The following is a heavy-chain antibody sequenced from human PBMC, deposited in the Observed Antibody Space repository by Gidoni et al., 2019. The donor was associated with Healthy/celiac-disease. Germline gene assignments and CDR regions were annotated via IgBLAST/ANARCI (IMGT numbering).Heavy chain of an antibody. CDR1: GFTFSRYS. V-gene: IGHV3-21*01. Sequence: EVQLVESGGGLVKPGGSLRLSCAASGFTFSRYSMNWVRQAPGKGLEWVSSISSSSSYIYYADSVKGRFTISRDNAKNSLYLQMNSLRAEDTAVYYCARAGYSYGYDYYYYGMDVWGQGTTVTVSS. D-gene: IGHD5-18*01. CDR2: ISSSSSYI. J-gene: IGHJ6*02. CDR3: ARAGYSYGYDYYYYGMDV.